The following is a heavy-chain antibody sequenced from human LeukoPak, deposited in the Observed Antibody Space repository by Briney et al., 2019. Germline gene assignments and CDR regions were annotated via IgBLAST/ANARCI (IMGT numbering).Heavy chain of an antibody. CDR3: ARGQRDPGAGAGIDYYYYYMDV. J-gene: IGHJ6*03. V-gene: IGHV1-69*05. Sequence: GASVKVSCKAAGGTFSNYGHAISWVQQAPGQGLEWIGGLIPVFGAAKYAQKFQGRVTITTDESTTTAYMKVTGLRSEDTAVYYCARGQRDPGAGAGIDYYYYYMDVWGKGTTVTVSS. CDR1: GGTFSNYGHA. D-gene: IGHD6-19*01. CDR2: LIPVFGAA.